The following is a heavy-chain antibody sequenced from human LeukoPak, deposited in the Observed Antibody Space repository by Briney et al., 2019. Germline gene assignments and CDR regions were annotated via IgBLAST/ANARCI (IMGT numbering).Heavy chain of an antibody. D-gene: IGHD3-22*01. V-gene: IGHV1-18*01. J-gene: IGHJ3*02. CDR1: GYTFTSYG. CDR2: ISGYNGNT. CDR3: ASLKTYYDSSGYLVTDAFDI. Sequence: ASVKVSCKASGYTFTSYGISWVRQAPGQGLEWMGGISGYNGNTNYAQKLQGRITMTTDTSTSTAYMELRSLKSDDTAVYYCASLKTYYDSSGYLVTDAFDIWGQGTMVTVSS.